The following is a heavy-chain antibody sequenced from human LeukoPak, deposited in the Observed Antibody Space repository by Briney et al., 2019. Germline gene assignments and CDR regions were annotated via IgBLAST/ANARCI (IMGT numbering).Heavy chain of an antibody. D-gene: IGHD2-2*01. CDR2: INPNSGGT. CDR1: GYTFTGYY. J-gene: IGHJ5*02. V-gene: IGHV1-2*02. Sequence: ASVKVSCKASGYTFTGYYMHWVRQAPGQGLEWMGWINPNSGGTNYAQKFQGRVTMTRDTSISTAYMELSRLRSDDTAVYYCARGDHQGPGSTGKRNWFDPWGQGTLVTVSS. CDR3: ARGDHQGPGSTGKRNWFDP.